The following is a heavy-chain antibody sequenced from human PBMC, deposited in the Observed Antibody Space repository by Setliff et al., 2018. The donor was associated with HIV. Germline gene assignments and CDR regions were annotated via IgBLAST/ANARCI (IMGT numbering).Heavy chain of an antibody. J-gene: IGHJ4*02. CDR2: INHSGST. V-gene: IGHV4-39*01. CDR3: ARDRHKLLWFGELLYLGGYFDY. D-gene: IGHD3-10*01. CDR1: GGSIINTRYY. Sequence: SETLSLTCTVSGGSIINTRYYWGWMRQTPGKGLEWIGEINHSGSTYYNPSLKSRVTISVDTSKNQFSLKLSSVTAADTAVYYCARDRHKLLWFGELLYLGGYFDYWGQGTLVTVSS.